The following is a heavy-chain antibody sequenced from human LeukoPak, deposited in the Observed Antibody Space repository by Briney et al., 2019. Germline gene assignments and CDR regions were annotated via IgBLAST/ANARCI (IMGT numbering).Heavy chain of an antibody. CDR3: AKDGPHPKIAAKKYFDY. V-gene: IGHV3-23*01. CDR2: ISGSGGST. J-gene: IGHJ4*02. D-gene: IGHD6-25*01. CDR1: GFTFSSYA. Sequence: TGGSLRLSCAASGFTFSSYAMSWVRQAPGKGLEWVSAISGSGGSTYYADSVKGRFTISRDNSKNTLYLQMNSLRAEDTAVYYCAKDGPHPKIAAKKYFDYWGQGTLVTVSS.